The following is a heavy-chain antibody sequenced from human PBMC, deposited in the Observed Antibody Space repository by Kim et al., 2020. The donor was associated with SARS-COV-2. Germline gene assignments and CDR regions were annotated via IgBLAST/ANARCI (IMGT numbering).Heavy chain of an antibody. D-gene: IGHD3-22*01. CDR3: WGSSGYYYAGIAPFSEFFDL. Sequence: GGSLRLSCAASGFTFSSYAMSWVRQAPGKGLEWVSAISASGDSTYYADSVKGRFSISRDNSKNTLYLQMNSLRAEDTAVYYCWGSSGYYYAGIAPFSEFFDLWGRGTLVTVSS. CDR1: GFTFSSYA. V-gene: IGHV3-23*01. CDR2: ISASGDST. J-gene: IGHJ2*01.